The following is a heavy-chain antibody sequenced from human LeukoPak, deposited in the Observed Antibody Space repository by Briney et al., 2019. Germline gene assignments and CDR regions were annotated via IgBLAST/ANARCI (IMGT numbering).Heavy chain of an antibody. J-gene: IGHJ5*02. Sequence: GGSLRLSCAASGFTFDDYAMHWVRQAPGKGLEWVSGISWNSGSIDYADSVKGRFTISRDNAKNSLYLQMNSLRAEDTAFYYCAKAEGFFGGCYDHWGQGTLVTVSS. D-gene: IGHD2-15*01. V-gene: IGHV3-9*01. CDR2: ISWNSGSI. CDR3: AKAEGFFGGCYDH. CDR1: GFTFDDYA.